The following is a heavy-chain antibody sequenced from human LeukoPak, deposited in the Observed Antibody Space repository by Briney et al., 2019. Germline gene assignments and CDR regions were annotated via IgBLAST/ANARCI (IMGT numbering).Heavy chain of an antibody. V-gene: IGHV1-2*06. J-gene: IGHJ4*02. D-gene: IGHD4-23*01. Sequence: ASVKVSCKASGYTFIDYWIHWVRQAPGQRLEWMGRININSGGINYAQKFQGRVTMTRATSISTAYMELSRLRFDDTAVYYCARDRDGGVGTIDYWGQGTLVPVSS. CDR2: ININSGGI. CDR1: GYTFIDYW. CDR3: ARDRDGGVGTIDY.